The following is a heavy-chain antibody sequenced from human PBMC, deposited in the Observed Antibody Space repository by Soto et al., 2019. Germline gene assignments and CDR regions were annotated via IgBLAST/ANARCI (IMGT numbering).Heavy chain of an antibody. Sequence: EVQLVESGGVLVQPGGSLRLSCAASGFTFSTYWMHWVRQAPGKGLVWVSRIDGDGSDTVYADSVKGRFTISRDNAKNTMDLQKNSLRDENTAVYYCKTSITWFSYADSWGRGTLVTVSS. CDR2: IDGDGSDT. CDR1: GFTFSTYW. J-gene: IGHJ4*02. V-gene: IGHV3-74*01. CDR3: KTSITWFSYADS. D-gene: IGHD2-2*01.